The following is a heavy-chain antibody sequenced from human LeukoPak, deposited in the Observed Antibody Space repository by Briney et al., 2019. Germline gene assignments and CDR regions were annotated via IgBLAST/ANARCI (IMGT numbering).Heavy chain of an antibody. D-gene: IGHD3-9*01. V-gene: IGHV1-2*02. Sequence: GASVKVSCKASGSTFTGYYMHWVRQAPGQGLEWMGWINPNSGGTNYAQKFQGRVTMTRHTSISTAYMELSRLRSDDTAVYYCARGDILTGYYQPPYYYYYGRDVWGQGTTVTVSS. J-gene: IGHJ6*02. CDR3: ARGDILTGYYQPPYYYYYGRDV. CDR2: INPNSGGT. CDR1: GSTFTGYY.